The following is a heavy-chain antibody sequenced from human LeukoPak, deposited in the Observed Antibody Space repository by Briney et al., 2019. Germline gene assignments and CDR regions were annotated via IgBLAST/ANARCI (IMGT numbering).Heavy chain of an antibody. CDR2: ISAYNGNT. D-gene: IGHD3-10*01. J-gene: IGHJ5*02. CDR1: GYSFTSYH. V-gene: IGHV1-18*04. CDR3: ARDSLGYYDGSGSYYWFDP. Sequence: ASVKVSCKASGYSFTSYHMHWVRQAPGQGLEWMGWISAYNGNTNYAQKLQGRVTMTTDTSTSTAYMELSSLRSEDTAVYYCARDSLGYYDGSGSYYWFDPWGQGTLVTVSS.